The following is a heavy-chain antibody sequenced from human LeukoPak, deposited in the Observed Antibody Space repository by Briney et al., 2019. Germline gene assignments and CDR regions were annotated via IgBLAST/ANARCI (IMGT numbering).Heavy chain of an antibody. CDR2: ISGSGGST. CDR1: GFTFSSYA. J-gene: IGHJ3*02. CDR3: AKDIVVVVAAKPEAFDAFDI. V-gene: IGHV3-23*01. D-gene: IGHD2-15*01. Sequence: PGGSLRLSCAASGFTFSSYAMSWVRQAPGKGLEWVSAISGSGGSTYYADSVKGRFTISRDNSKNTLYLQMNSLRAEDTAVYYCAKDIVVVVAAKPEAFDAFDIWGQGTMVTVSS.